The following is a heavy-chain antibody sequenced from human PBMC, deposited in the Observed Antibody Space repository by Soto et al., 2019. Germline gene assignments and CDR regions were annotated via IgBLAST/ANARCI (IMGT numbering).Heavy chain of an antibody. J-gene: IGHJ6*02. CDR3: ARDPPPNYDSSGYYYYYGMDV. CDR1: GGSISSYY. CDR2: IYYSGST. D-gene: IGHD3-22*01. Sequence: SETLSLTCTVSGGSISSYYWSWIRQPPGKGLEWIGYIYYSGSTNYNLSLKSRVTISVDTSKNQFSLKLSSVTAADTAVYYCARDPPPNYDSSGYYYYYGMDVWGQGTTVTVS. V-gene: IGHV4-59*01.